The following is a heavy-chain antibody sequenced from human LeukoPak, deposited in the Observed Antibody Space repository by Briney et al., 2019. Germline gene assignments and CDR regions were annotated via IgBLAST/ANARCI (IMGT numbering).Heavy chain of an antibody. Sequence: ASVKVSCKASGYTFTSYGISWVRQAPGQGLEWMGWISAYNGNTNYAQKLQGRVTMTTDTSTSTAYMELRSLRSDDTAVYYCARDGGAEDIVVVPAAIGWFDPWGQGTLVTVSS. D-gene: IGHD2-2*01. V-gene: IGHV1-18*01. CDR3: ARDGGAEDIVVVPAAIGWFDP. J-gene: IGHJ5*02. CDR1: GYTFTSYG. CDR2: ISAYNGNT.